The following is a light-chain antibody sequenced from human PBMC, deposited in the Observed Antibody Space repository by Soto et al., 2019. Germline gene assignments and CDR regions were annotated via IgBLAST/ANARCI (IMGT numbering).Light chain of an antibody. Sequence: QLVLTQPPSASGTPGQRVTIPCSGSSSNIGSNTVNWYQQLPGTAPKLLIYSNNQPPSGVPDRFSGSKSGTSASLAISGLRSEDEADYYCAAWDDSLNGVVFGGENQVNVL. CDR1: SSNIGSNT. J-gene: IGLJ2*01. CDR2: SNN. V-gene: IGLV1-44*01. CDR3: AAWDDSLNGVV.